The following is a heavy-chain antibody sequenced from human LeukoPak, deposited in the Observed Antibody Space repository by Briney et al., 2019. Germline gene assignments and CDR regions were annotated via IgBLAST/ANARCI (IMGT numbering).Heavy chain of an antibody. CDR2: ISSSSSYI. CDR1: GFTFSSYS. V-gene: IGHV3-21*01. Sequence: GGSLRLSCSASGFTFSSYSMNWVRQAPGKGLEWVSSISSSSSYIYYADSVKGRFTISRDNAKNSLYLQMNSLRAEDTAVYYCARDSGYCSGGSCYFVPFDYWGQGTLVTVSS. CDR3: ARDSGYCSGGSCYFVPFDY. J-gene: IGHJ4*02. D-gene: IGHD2-15*01.